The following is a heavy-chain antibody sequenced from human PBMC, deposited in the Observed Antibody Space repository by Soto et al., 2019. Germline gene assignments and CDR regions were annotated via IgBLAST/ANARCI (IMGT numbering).Heavy chain of an antibody. D-gene: IGHD1-26*01. CDR3: ARREIQGPIDY. CDR2: IYYSGTT. Sequence: QVQLQESGPGLVKPSDTLSLTCAVSGYSISSSNWWGWIRQPPGKGLEWIGYIYYSGTTYYNPSLKSRVTRPVDPSKTQSSLKLTSLTAVDTAVYYCARREIQGPIDYWGQGTLVTVSS. J-gene: IGHJ4*02. V-gene: IGHV4-28*01. CDR1: GYSISSSNW.